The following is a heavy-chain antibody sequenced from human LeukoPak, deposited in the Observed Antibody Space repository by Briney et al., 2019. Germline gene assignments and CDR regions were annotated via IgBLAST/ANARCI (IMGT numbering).Heavy chain of an antibody. CDR2: ISSSSSTI. J-gene: IGHJ4*02. CDR3: ARDEGDY. Sequence: GGSLRLSCAASGFTFSGYSMNWVRQAPGKGLEWVSYISSSSSTIYYADSVKGRFTISRDNSKNTLYLQMNSLRAEDTAVYYCARDEGDYWGQGTLVTVSS. CDR1: GFTFSGYS. V-gene: IGHV3-48*01.